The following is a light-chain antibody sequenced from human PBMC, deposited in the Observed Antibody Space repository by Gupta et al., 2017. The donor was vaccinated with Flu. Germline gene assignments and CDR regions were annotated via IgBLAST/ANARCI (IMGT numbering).Light chain of an antibody. V-gene: IGKV3-15*01. CDR2: GAS. Sequence: GERATRSCRASQSVSSNLAWYQQKPGQAPRLLIYGASTRATGIPARFSGSGSGTEFTLTISSLQSEDFAVYYCQQYNNWPLTFGQGTKVEIK. CDR3: QQYNNWPLT. J-gene: IGKJ1*01. CDR1: QSVSSN.